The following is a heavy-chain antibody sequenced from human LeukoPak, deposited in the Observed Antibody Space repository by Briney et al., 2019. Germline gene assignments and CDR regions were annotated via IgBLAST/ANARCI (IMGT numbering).Heavy chain of an antibody. CDR2: IIPILGIA. CDR3: ARAPYDILTGLGWFDP. V-gene: IGHV1-69*04. D-gene: IGHD3-9*01. Sequence: SVKVSCKASGCTFSSYAISWVRQAPGQGLEWMGRIIPILGIANYAQKFQGRVTITADKSTSTAYMELSSLRSEDTAVYYCARAPYDILTGLGWFDPWGQGTLVTVSS. CDR1: GCTFSSYA. J-gene: IGHJ5*02.